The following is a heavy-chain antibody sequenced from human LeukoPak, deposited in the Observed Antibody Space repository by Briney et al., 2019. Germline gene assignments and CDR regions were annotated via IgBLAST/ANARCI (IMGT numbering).Heavy chain of an antibody. J-gene: IGHJ4*02. D-gene: IGHD3-10*01. V-gene: IGHV4-39*01. CDR3: LAYYSLSGNYYNGIDY. CDR2: VYHSGST. Sequence: SETLSLTCSVSGDSISSSRYCWGWIRQPPGKGLEWIGSVYHSGSTHYNPSLNSLITISLNTSKNQFSLRLRSVTAADPALYFCLAYYSLSGNYYNGIDYWGQGTLVTVSS. CDR1: GDSISSSRYC.